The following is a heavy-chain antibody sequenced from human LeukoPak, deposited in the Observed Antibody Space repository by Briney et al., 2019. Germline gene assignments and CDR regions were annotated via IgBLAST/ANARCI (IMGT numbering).Heavy chain of an antibody. CDR2: ISGSDYTT. CDR3: AKSGPYDSRHYYHWYFDL. J-gene: IGHJ2*01. CDR1: GFTFSSYW. D-gene: IGHD3-22*01. V-gene: IGHV3-23*01. Sequence: PGGSLRLSCAASGFTFSSYWMHWVRQAPGKGLEWVSAISGSDYTTYYADSVKGRFTISRDNSMNTLFLQMNSLRADDTAVYYCAKSGPYDSRHYYHWYFDLWGRGTLVTVSS.